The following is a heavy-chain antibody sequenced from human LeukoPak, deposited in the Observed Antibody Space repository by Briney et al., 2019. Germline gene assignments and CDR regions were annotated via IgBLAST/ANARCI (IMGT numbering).Heavy chain of an antibody. CDR3: ARDGEYVWGWYCRFDY. D-gene: IGHD3-16*01. V-gene: IGHV3-11*04. Sequence: GGSLRLSXAASGFTFSDYYMSWIRQAPGKGLEWVSYISSSGTTIYYADSVEGRFTISRVSAKNSLYLQMNSLRVEDTAVYYCARDGEYVWGWYCRFDYWGQGTLVTVSS. J-gene: IGHJ4*02. CDR1: GFTFSDYY. CDR2: ISSSGTTI.